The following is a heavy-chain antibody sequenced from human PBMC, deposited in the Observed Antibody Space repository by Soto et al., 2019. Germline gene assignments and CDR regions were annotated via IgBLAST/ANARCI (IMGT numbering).Heavy chain of an antibody. Sequence: GGFLRLSCAAAGFTFSSYCMHWVRQAPGKGLEWVAVIWYDGSNKYYADSVKGRFTISRDNSKNTLYLQMNSLRAEDTAVYYCARGYCSGGSCYYYYYYGMDVWGQGTTVTVSS. CDR1: GFTFSSYC. CDR3: ARGYCSGGSCYYYYYYGMDV. CDR2: IWYDGSNK. D-gene: IGHD2-15*01. V-gene: IGHV3-33*01. J-gene: IGHJ6*02.